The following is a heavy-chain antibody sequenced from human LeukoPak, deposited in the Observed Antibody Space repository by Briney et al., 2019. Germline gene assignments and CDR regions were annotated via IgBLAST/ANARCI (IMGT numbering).Heavy chain of an antibody. Sequence: GGSLRLSCAASGFTFSSYAMHWVRQAPGKGLEWVAVISYDGSNKYYADSVKGRFTISRDNSKNTLYLQMNSLRAEDTAVYYCATVMGDYWGQGTLVTFSS. CDR1: GFTFSSYA. CDR2: ISYDGSNK. V-gene: IGHV3-30-3*01. CDR3: ATVMGDY. J-gene: IGHJ4*02. D-gene: IGHD3-16*01.